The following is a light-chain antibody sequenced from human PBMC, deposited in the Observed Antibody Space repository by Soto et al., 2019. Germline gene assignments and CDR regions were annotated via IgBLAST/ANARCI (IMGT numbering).Light chain of an antibody. V-gene: IGKV1-27*01. CDR1: QGISNY. Sequence: DIQMTPSPSSLSASVGDRVTITRRPSQGISNYLACYQQEPGKVPKLLIYAASTLQSGVPSRFSGSGSGTDFTLTISSLQPEDVASYYCQKYNSAPLTFGGGTKVDIK. CDR3: QKYNSAPLT. CDR2: AAS. J-gene: IGKJ4*01.